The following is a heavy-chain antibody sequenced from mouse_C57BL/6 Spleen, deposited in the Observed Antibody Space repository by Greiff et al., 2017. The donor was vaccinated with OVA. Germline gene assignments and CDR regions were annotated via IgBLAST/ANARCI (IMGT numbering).Heavy chain of an antibody. D-gene: IGHD2-4*01. Sequence: QVQLKQPGAELVRPGSSVKLSCKASGYTFTSYWMHWVKQRPIQGLEWIGNIDPSDSETHYNQKFKDKATLTVDKSSSTAYMQLSSLTSEDSAVYYCARSGRLRRSYYFDYWGQGTTLTVSS. CDR3: ARSGRLRRSYYFDY. J-gene: IGHJ2*01. CDR1: GYTFTSYW. V-gene: IGHV1-52*01. CDR2: IDPSDSET.